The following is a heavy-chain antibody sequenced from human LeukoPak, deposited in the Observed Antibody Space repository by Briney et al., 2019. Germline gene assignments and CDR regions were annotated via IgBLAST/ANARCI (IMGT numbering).Heavy chain of an antibody. D-gene: IGHD6-13*01. CDR3: ARVGHIVAAGTYDY. Sequence: PETLSLTCTVSGVSISSYYWSWIRQPPGEGLEWIGNIFYSGSPNYKSSLKSRVTTSFDTSKNQFSLKLSSVTAADTAVYYCARVGHIVAAGTYDYWGQGTLFTVSS. V-gene: IGHV4-59*08. CDR2: IFYSGSP. J-gene: IGHJ4*02. CDR1: GVSISSYY.